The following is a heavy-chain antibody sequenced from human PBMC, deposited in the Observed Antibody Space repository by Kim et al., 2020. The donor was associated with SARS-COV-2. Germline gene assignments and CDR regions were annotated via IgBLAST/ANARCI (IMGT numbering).Heavy chain of an antibody. D-gene: IGHD3-10*01. CDR1: GFTFTSYW. V-gene: IGHV3-74*01. Sequence: GGSLRLSCAASGFTFTSYWMHWVRQAPGKGLVWVSCINTDGSATNYADSVKGRYTISRDNAKNTVSLQMNSLGAEDTAMYYCARGYYASAGNYWGQGTLVTVSS. CDR3: ARGYYASAGNY. CDR2: INTDGSAT. J-gene: IGHJ4*02.